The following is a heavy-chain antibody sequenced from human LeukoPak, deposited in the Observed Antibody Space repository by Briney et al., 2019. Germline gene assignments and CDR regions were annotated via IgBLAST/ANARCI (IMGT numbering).Heavy chain of an antibody. CDR1: GYSFSTYW. CDR2: IYPGDSDT. Sequence: PGESLKISCKGSGYSFSTYWIAWVRQMPAKGLEWMGIIYPGDSDTRYSPSFQGQVTISADKSISNAYLQWSSLKASDTAMYYCARRVGSYEYFDYWGQGTLVTVSS. V-gene: IGHV5-51*01. CDR3: ARRVGSYEYFDY. D-gene: IGHD1-26*01. J-gene: IGHJ4*02.